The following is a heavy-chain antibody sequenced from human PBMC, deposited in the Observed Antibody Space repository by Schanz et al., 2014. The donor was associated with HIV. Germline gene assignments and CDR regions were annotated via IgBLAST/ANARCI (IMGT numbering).Heavy chain of an antibody. CDR2: ISYDGVNK. D-gene: IGHD3-22*01. V-gene: IGHV3-30*18. Sequence: VQLLDSGGGLVQPGGSLRLSCAASGFTFNSYGMHWVRQAPGKGLEWVAVISYDGVNKYYADSVKGRFTISRDNSKNTLYLQMTTLRIDDTAVYYCAKPEYDSRGNSQSHFDYWGQGTLVTVSS. J-gene: IGHJ4*02. CDR3: AKPEYDSRGNSQSHFDY. CDR1: GFTFNSYG.